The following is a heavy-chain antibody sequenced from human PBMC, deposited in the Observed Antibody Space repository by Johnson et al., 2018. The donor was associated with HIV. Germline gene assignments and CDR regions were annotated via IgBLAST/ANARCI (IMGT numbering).Heavy chain of an antibody. V-gene: IGHV3-48*01. CDR1: GFTVSSNY. D-gene: IGHD5-12*01. CDR3: AKDRILSGYGPGAFDI. J-gene: IGHJ3*02. CDR2: ITGSGSSI. Sequence: VQLVDSGGGLVQPGGSLRLSCAASGFTVSSNYMSWVRQAPGKGLEWVSYITGSGSSIYYADSVKGRFPISRDNSKNTLYLQMNSLRAEDTAVYYCAKDRILSGYGPGAFDIWGQGTMVTVSS.